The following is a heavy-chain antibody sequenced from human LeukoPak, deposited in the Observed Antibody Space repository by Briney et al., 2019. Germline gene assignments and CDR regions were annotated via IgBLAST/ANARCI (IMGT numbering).Heavy chain of an antibody. Sequence: ASVKVSCKASGYTFTSYYMHWVRQAPGQGLEWMGIINPSGGSTSYAQKFQGRVTMTRDTSTSTVYMELSSLRSEDTAVYYCARDPQYSSGWYTKPYYYYYYMDVWGKGTTVTVSS. CDR3: ARDPQYSSGWYTKPYYYYYYMDV. D-gene: IGHD6-19*01. J-gene: IGHJ6*03. CDR2: INPSGGST. V-gene: IGHV1-46*01. CDR1: GYTFTSYY.